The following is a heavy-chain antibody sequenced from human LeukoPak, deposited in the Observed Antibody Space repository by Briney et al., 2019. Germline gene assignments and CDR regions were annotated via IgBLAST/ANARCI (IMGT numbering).Heavy chain of an antibody. CDR2: INPSGGST. D-gene: IGHD6-13*01. CDR1: GYTFTSYY. CDR3: ARDLGIAAAGTQFDY. J-gene: IGHJ4*02. Sequence: ASVKLSCKASGYTFTSYYMHWVRQAPGQGLEWMGIINPSGGSTSYAQKFQGRVTMTRDMSTSTVYMELSRLRSDDTAVYYCARDLGIAAAGTQFDYWGQGTLVTVSS. V-gene: IGHV1-46*01.